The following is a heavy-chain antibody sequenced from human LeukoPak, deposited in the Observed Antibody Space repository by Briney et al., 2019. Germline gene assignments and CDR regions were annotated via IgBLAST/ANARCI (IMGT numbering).Heavy chain of an antibody. Sequence: PGGSLRLSRAASGFTFSSYAMSWVRQAPGKGLEWVSAISGSGGSTYYADSVKGRFTISRDNSKNTLYLQMNSLRAEDTAVYYCAKEVAGASSSWYNWFDPWGQGTLVTVSS. CDR1: GFTFSSYA. CDR2: ISGSGGST. V-gene: IGHV3-23*01. J-gene: IGHJ5*02. CDR3: AKEVAGASSSWYNWFDP. D-gene: IGHD6-13*01.